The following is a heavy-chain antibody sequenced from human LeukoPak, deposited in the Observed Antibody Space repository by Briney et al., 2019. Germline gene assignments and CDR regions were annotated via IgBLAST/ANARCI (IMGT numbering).Heavy chain of an antibody. J-gene: IGHJ4*02. CDR3: AKDLGITGTTAQDY. V-gene: IGHV3-23*01. CDR2: ISGSGGST. Sequence: PGGSLRLSCAASGFTFSSYAMSWVRQAPGKGLEWVSAISGSGGSTYYADSVKGRFTISRDNSKNTLYLQMNSLRAEDTAVYYCAKDLGITGTTAQDYWGQGTLVTVSS. D-gene: IGHD1-7*01. CDR1: GFTFSSYA.